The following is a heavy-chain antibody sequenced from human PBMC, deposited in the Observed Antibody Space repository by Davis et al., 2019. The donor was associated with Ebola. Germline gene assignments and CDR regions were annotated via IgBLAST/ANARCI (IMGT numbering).Heavy chain of an antibody. Sequence: GESLKISCAASGFTFSSYGMHWVRQAPGKGLEWVAVISYDGSNKYYADSVKGRFTISRDNSKNTLYLQMNSLRAEDTAVYYCAKMGGTVVGSNEWTSTGAFDYWGQGTLVTVSS. D-gene: IGHD7-27*01. CDR3: AKMGGTVVGSNEWTSTGAFDY. J-gene: IGHJ4*02. V-gene: IGHV3-30*18. CDR1: GFTFSSYG. CDR2: ISYDGSNK.